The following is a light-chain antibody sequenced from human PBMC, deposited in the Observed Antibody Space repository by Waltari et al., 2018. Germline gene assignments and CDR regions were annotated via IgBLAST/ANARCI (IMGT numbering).Light chain of an antibody. V-gene: IGKV3-20*01. CDR1: QSLTRRY. J-gene: IGKJ2*01. CDR3: QQYGSSVMYT. CDR2: GAS. Sequence: EIVLTQSPGTLSLSPGERATLSCRASQSLTRRYLAWYQQKPGQAPRLLIYGASSRAACIPDRFSGSGSGTDFTLTISRLEPEDVAVYYCQQYGSSVMYTFGQGTKLEIK.